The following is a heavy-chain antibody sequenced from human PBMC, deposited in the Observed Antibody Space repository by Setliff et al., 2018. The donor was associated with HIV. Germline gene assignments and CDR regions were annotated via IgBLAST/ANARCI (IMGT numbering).Heavy chain of an antibody. CDR2: IYHTGST. Sequence: PSETLSLTCAVYGGSFSGYYWSWIRQPPGKGLEWIGEIYHTGSTYYSPSLNSRFTISVDTSKNQFSLKLRSVTAADTAVYYCARQPLYNDYDWRSYYFDYWGQGSLVTAPQ. CDR1: GGSFSGYY. J-gene: IGHJ4*02. V-gene: IGHV4-34*01. D-gene: IGHD5-12*01. CDR3: ARQPLYNDYDWRSYYFDY.